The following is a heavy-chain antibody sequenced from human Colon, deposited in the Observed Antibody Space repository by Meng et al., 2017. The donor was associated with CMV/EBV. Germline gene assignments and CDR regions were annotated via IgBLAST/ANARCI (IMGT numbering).Heavy chain of an antibody. CDR3: ARAQYTYGYWIFDY. V-gene: IGHV4-4*07. CDR2: IYPSGFP. J-gene: IGHJ4*02. Sequence: QALLQASGPGPVKPSETLSLSCAVFGGSISSYYWSWIRQPAGKGLEWIGRIYPSGFPKYKPSLESRVTMSADTSKNQISLKLTSVTAADTAVYYCARAQYTYGYWIFDYWGQGTLVTVSS. D-gene: IGHD5-18*01. CDR1: GGSISSYY.